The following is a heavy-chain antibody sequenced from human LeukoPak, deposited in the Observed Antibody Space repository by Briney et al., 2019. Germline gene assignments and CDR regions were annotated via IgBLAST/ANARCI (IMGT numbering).Heavy chain of an antibody. CDR1: GYTFTGYY. Sequence: ASVKVSCKASGYTFTGYYMHWVRQAPGQGLEWMGWINPNSGGTNYAQKFQGRVTMTRDTSISTAYMELSRLRSDDTAVYYCARSSSSWYPGDYWGQGTLVTVSS. CDR2: INPNSGGT. J-gene: IGHJ4*02. V-gene: IGHV1-2*02. CDR3: ARSSSSWYPGDY. D-gene: IGHD6-13*01.